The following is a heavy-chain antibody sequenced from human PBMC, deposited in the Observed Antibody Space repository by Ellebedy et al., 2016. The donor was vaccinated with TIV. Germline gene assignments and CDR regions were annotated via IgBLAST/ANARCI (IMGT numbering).Heavy chain of an antibody. J-gene: IGHJ4*02. V-gene: IGHV3-66*01. CDR3: ARIDCSGGSCYPYYFDY. Sequence: PGGSLRLSCAASGFTVSSNYMSWVRQAPGKGLEWVSVIYSGGSTYYADSVKGRFTISRDNSKNTLYLQMNSLRAEDTAVYYCARIDCSGGSCYPYYFDYWGQGTLVTVSS. D-gene: IGHD2-15*01. CDR2: IYSGGST. CDR1: GFTVSSNY.